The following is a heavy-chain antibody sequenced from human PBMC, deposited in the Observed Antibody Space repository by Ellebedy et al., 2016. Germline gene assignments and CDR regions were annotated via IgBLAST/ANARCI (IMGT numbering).Heavy chain of an antibody. V-gene: IGHV3-21*06. CDR2: IVNSGRET. CDR3: TRDGSEWSRDY. CDR1: GFTFSLAG. Sequence: GESLKISXAASGFTFSLAGMTWVRQAPGKGLEWVATIVNSGRETYYPEPLKGRFTISRDNAMNSVYLQMNSLSVEDTAVYYCTRDGSEWSRDYWGQGTLVTVSS. D-gene: IGHD3-3*01. J-gene: IGHJ4*02.